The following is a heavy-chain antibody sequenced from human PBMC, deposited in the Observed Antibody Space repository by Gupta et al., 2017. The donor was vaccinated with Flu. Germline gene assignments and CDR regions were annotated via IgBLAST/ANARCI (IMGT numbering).Heavy chain of an antibody. CDR1: GGSFSGYY. CDR3: ARGIRVVVDASGYFDS. Sequence: QVQLQQWGAGLLKPPETLSLTCAVYGGSFSGYYWSWIRQPQGKGLEWIGEVNHGGSTHYNPSLESRFTIAVDTSKNQFSRKLRAVTAADTAVYYCARGIRVVVDASGYFDSGGQGTLVTVSS. CDR2: VNHGGST. D-gene: IGHD2-8*02. J-gene: IGHJ4*02. V-gene: IGHV4-34*01.